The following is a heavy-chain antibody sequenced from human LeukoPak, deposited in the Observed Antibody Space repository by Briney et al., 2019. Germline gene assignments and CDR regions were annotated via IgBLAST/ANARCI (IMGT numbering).Heavy chain of an antibody. CDR2: IHYSGST. Sequence: SETLSLTCTVSGGSISSYYWSWIRQPPGKGLQWIGYIHYSGSTNYNPSLKSRVTISVNMSKNQFSLRLSSVTAADTAVYYCARTTEGGYTYDYFYYYYMDVWGKGTTVTISS. CDR3: ARTTEGGYTYDYFYYYYMDV. V-gene: IGHV4-59*01. D-gene: IGHD5-18*01. J-gene: IGHJ6*03. CDR1: GGSISSYY.